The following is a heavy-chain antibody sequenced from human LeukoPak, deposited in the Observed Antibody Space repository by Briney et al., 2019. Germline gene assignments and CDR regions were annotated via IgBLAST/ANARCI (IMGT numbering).Heavy chain of an antibody. CDR1: GYILTRNW. V-gene: IGHV5-51*01. J-gene: IGHJ4*02. CDR2: AYPGDSGA. D-gene: IGHD3-9*01. CDR3: ARPDILTGYDY. Sequence: GESLKISCKISGYILTRNWIGWVRQVPGKGLEWMGLAYPGDSGAKYSPSFQGQVTFSADKSISTAYLQWSSLKASDTAMYYCARPDILTGYDYWGQGTLVTVSS.